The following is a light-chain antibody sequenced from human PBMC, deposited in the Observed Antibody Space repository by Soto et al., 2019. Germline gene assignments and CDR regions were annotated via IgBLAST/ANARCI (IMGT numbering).Light chain of an antibody. CDR1: QVLSSY. Sequence: EVVLTQSPVTLSLSLGERGSLSCRASQVLSSYLAWYQQKPGQPPRLLIYDSTNRAAGIPARFSGSRSGTDFTLTISSVEPEDFAMYYCHQRNQFGQGTRLEIK. CDR3: HQRNQ. CDR2: DST. V-gene: IGKV3D-11*01. J-gene: IGKJ5*01.